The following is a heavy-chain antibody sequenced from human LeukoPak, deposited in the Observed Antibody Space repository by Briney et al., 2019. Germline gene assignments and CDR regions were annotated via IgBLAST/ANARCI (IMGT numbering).Heavy chain of an antibody. D-gene: IGHD2-15*01. CDR2: INTSGST. J-gene: IGHJ3*02. Sequence: SETLSLTCTVSGGSISSYYWSWIRQPAGKGLEWIGRINTSGSTNYNPSLKSRVTMSVDTSKNQFSLKLSSVTAADTAVYYCARDPAPYCSGGSCYSAFDIWGQGTMVTVSS. CDR3: ARDPAPYCSGGSCYSAFDI. V-gene: IGHV4-4*07. CDR1: GGSISSYY.